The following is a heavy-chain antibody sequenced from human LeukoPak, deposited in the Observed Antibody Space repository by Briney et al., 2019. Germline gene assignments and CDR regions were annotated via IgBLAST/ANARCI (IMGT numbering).Heavy chain of an antibody. D-gene: IGHD6-13*01. Sequence: ASVKVSCKASGYTFTSYTVSWVRQAPGQGLEWMGCISVYNGDTNYEQRFQGRVTITTDTSTATGNMELRSLRSDDTAVYYCARTGSNWRFDYWGQGTLVTVSS. V-gene: IGHV1-18*01. CDR2: ISVYNGDT. J-gene: IGHJ4*02. CDR1: GYTFTSYT. CDR3: ARTGSNWRFDY.